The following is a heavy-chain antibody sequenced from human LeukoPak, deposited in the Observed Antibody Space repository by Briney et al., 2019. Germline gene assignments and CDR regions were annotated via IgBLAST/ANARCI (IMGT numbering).Heavy chain of an antibody. CDR3: AKAGGRDYVSNPRGFDY. CDR1: GFTFSSYA. CDR2: ISGSGGST. Sequence: GGSLRLSCAASGFTFSSYAMSWVRQAPGKGLEWGSAISGSGGSTYYADSVKGRFTISRDNSKNTLYLQMNSLRAEDTAVYYCAKAGGRDYVSNPRGFDYWGQGTLVTVSS. J-gene: IGHJ4*02. D-gene: IGHD3-16*01. V-gene: IGHV3-23*01.